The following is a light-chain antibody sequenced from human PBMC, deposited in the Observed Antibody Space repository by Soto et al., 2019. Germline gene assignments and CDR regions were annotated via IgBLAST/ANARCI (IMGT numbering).Light chain of an antibody. CDR1: QSVSSSY. Sequence: EVVLTQSPGTLSLSPGERATLSCRASQSVSSSYLAWYQQKPGQAPRLLIYGASSRATGIPARFSGTGSGTDLTLTIGSLEPEDFAVYYCQQRSNWPLTLGQGTRLEIK. V-gene: IGKV3D-20*02. J-gene: IGKJ5*01. CDR2: GAS. CDR3: QQRSNWPLT.